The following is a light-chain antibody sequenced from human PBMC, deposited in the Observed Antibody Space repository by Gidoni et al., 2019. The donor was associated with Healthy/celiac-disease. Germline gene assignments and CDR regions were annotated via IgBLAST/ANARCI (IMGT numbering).Light chain of an antibody. CDR1: ALPKQY. CDR3: QSADSSVWV. J-gene: IGLJ1*01. Sequence: SYELTQPPSVSVSPGQTARITCSGDALPKQYAYWYQQKPGQAPVLVIYKDSERPSGIPERFSGSSSGTTVTLTISGVQAEDEADYYCQSADSSVWVFGTGTKVT. CDR2: KDS. V-gene: IGLV3-25*03.